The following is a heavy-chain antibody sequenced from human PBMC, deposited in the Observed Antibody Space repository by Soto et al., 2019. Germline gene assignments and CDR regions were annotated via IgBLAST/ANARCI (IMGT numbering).Heavy chain of an antibody. Sequence: GGSLRLSCAASGFTFSSYGMHWVRQAPGKGLEWVAVISYDGSNKYYADSVKGRFTISRDNSKNTLYLQMNSLRAEDTAVYYCAKDPAPDCGGDCYTFDYWGQGTLVTVSS. CDR1: GFTFSSYG. CDR3: AKDPAPDCGGDCYTFDY. J-gene: IGHJ4*02. D-gene: IGHD2-21*02. V-gene: IGHV3-30*18. CDR2: ISYDGSNK.